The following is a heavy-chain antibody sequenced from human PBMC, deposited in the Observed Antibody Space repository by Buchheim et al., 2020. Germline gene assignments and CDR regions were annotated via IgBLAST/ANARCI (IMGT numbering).Heavy chain of an antibody. Sequence: QVQLQQWGAGLLKPSETLSLTCAVYGGSFSGYYWSWIRQPPGKGLEWIGEITHSGSTNYNPSLKSRVTISVDTSKNQFSLKLSSVTAADTAVYYCARLDYGDYENSYYFDYWGQGTL. CDR1: GGSFSGYY. CDR3: ARLDYGDYENSYYFDY. J-gene: IGHJ4*02. CDR2: ITHSGST. D-gene: IGHD4-17*01. V-gene: IGHV4-34*01.